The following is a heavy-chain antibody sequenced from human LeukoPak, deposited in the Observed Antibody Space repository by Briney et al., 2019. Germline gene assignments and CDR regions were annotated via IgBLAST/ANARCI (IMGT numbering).Heavy chain of an antibody. CDR2: IKQDGNEA. CDR1: GFDFSSNW. V-gene: IGHV3-7*03. Sequence: PGGSLRLSCEASGFDFSSNWMHWVRQAPGKGLEWVANIKQDGNEAHYVDSVKGRFTISRDNAKNSLYLRMNSLRAEDTALYHCARNNGMDVWGQGTTVIVSS. CDR3: ARNNGMDV. J-gene: IGHJ6*02.